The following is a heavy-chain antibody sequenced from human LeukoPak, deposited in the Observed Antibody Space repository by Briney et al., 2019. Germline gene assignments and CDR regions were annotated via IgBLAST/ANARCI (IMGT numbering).Heavy chain of an antibody. J-gene: IGHJ4*02. D-gene: IGHD2-2*02. CDR1: GXTFSSYA. CDR3: ARYCSSTSCYKPYPIFDY. V-gene: IGHV3-23*01. Sequence: PGGSLRLSCAASGXTFSSYAMTWVRQAPGKGLEWVSGISGSGGYTYYADSVQGRFTISRDNSKNTLYLQMNSLRVEDTAVYYCARYCSSTSCYKPYPIFDYWGQGTLVTVSS. CDR2: ISGSGGYT.